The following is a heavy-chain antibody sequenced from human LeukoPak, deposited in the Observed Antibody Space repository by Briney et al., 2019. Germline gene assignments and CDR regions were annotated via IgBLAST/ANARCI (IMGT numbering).Heavy chain of an antibody. D-gene: IGHD3-22*01. CDR3: ARDKDSSGYYSEVADAFDI. CDR2: ISGYNGNT. Sequence: ASVKVSCKASGYTFSNYGISWVRQAPGQGLEWMGWISGYNGNTNYAQKFQGRVSMTTDTSTSTAYMELRSLRSDDTAVYYCARDKDSSGYYSEVADAFDIWGQGTMVTVSS. CDR1: GYTFSNYG. V-gene: IGHV1-18*01. J-gene: IGHJ3*02.